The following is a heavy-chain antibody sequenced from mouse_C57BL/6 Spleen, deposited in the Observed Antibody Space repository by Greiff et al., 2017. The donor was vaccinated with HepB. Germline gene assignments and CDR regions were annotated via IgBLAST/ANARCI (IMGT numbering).Heavy chain of an antibody. Sequence: QVQLQQSGAELVKPGASVKISCKASGYAFSSYWMNWVKQRPGKGLEWIGQIYPGDGATNYNGKLKGKATLTADKASSTAYMQLSSLTSEDSAVYFCARSRITTVVAPAYWGQGTLVTVSA. CDR1: GYAFSSYW. CDR3: ARSRITTVVAPAY. J-gene: IGHJ3*01. V-gene: IGHV1-80*01. D-gene: IGHD1-1*01. CDR2: IYPGDGAT.